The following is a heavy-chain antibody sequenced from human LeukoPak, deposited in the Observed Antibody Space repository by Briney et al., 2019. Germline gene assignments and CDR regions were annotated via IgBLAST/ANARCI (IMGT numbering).Heavy chain of an antibody. J-gene: IGHJ4*02. Sequence: SSETLSLTCTVSGGSISSSFWSWIRQPPGQGLQWIGYIYYSGSPKYNPSLKSRVSISVDTSKNRFSLNLSSLTAADTAVYYCARHADRDFWSGYFDSWGQGTLVTVSS. D-gene: IGHD3-3*01. V-gene: IGHV4-59*01. CDR2: IYYSGSP. CDR1: GGSISSSF. CDR3: ARHADRDFWSGYFDS.